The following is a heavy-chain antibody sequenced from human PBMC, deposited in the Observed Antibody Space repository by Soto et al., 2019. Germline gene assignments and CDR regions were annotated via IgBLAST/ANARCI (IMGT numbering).Heavy chain of an antibody. J-gene: IGHJ6*02. Sequence: GASVKVSCKVSGYTLTELSMRWVRQAPGKGLEWMGGFDPEDGETIYAQKFQGRVTMTEDTSTDTAYMELSSLRSEDTAVYYCATSIAAQAYYYGMDVWGQGTTVTVSS. CDR3: ATSIAAQAYYYGMDV. D-gene: IGHD6-6*01. V-gene: IGHV1-24*01. CDR1: GYTLTELS. CDR2: FDPEDGET.